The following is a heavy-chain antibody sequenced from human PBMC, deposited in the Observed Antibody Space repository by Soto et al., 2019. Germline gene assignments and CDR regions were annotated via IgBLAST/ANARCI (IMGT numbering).Heavy chain of an antibody. D-gene: IGHD2-21*02. V-gene: IGHV3-74*01. CDR3: ARDIGGVTASDAFDV. CDR1: GFTFSHYW. CDR2: INSDGSTT. J-gene: IGHJ3*01. Sequence: EVQLVESGGGLVQPGGSLRLACAASGFTFSHYWMHWVRQTPGKGLVWISRINSDGSTTSSAASVRGRFSMSRDNAKNSLYLQMNSLRADDTAVYFCARDIGGVTASDAFDVWGHGTMVTVSS.